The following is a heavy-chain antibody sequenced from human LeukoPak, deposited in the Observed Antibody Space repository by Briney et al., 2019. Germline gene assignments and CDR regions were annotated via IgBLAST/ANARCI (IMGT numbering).Heavy chain of an antibody. D-gene: IGHD4-11*01. CDR1: GGSISSYY. V-gene: IGHV4-4*07. J-gene: IGHJ6*03. Sequence: SETLSLTCTVSGGSISSYYWSWIRQPAGKGLEWIGRISNSGSNNYNPSLKGRVTMSVDTSKNQVSLKLSAVTAADTAVYYCAREVRYSNYQLYYYYYMDVWGKGTTVTVSS. CDR3: AREVRYSNYQLYYYYYMDV. CDR2: ISNSGSN.